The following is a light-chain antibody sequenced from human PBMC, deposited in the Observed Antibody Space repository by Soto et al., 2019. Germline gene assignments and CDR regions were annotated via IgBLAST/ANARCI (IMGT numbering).Light chain of an antibody. CDR3: LQHYNFPWT. CDR1: QGIRND. Sequence: DIQVAQSPSSLSASVGDRVTITCRASQGIRNDLGWYQQTPGRAPKRLIYAASNLDSGVPSRFSGSGSGTEFTLTISSLRPEDVATYYCLQHYNFPWTFGQGTKVDI. V-gene: IGKV1-17*01. CDR2: AAS. J-gene: IGKJ1*01.